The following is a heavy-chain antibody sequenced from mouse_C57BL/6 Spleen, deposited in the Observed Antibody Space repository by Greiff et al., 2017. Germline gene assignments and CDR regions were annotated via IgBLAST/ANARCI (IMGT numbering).Heavy chain of an antibody. CDR1: GYTFTSYW. CDR2: IHPNSGST. D-gene: IGHD1-1*01. V-gene: IGHV1-64*01. Sequence: VQLQQPGAELVKPGASVKLSCKASGYTFTSYWMHWVKQRPGQGLEWIGMIHPNSGSTNYNAKFKSKATLTVDKSSSTAYMQLSSLTSEDAAVYDCARRYDVYFDVWGTGTTVTVSS. J-gene: IGHJ1*03. CDR3: ARRYDVYFDV.